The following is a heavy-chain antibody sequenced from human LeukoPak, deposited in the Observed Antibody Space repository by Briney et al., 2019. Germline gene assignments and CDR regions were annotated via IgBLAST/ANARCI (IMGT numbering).Heavy chain of an antibody. D-gene: IGHD3-22*01. V-gene: IGHV3-30*02. Sequence: GGSLRLSCAASGFSFSTYGMHWVRQAPGKGLDWVAFIRYGGTDTYYADSVKGRFTISRDNSKNTLFLQMNSLRPEDTGVYYCAESVIVERLADYRGQGTLVTVSS. CDR3: AESVIVERLADY. CDR2: IRYGGTDT. CDR1: GFSFSTYG. J-gene: IGHJ4*02.